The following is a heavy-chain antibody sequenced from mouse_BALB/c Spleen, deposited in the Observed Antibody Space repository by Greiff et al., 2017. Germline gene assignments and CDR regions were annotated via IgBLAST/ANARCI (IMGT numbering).Heavy chain of an antibody. CDR3: ARSGTAYYAMDY. V-gene: IGHV1-7*01. Sequence: VQVVESGAELAKPGASVKMSCKASGYTFTSYWMHWVKQRPGQGLEWIGYINPSTGYTEYNQKFKDKATLTADKSSSTAYMQLKSLTSEDSAVYYCARSGTAYYAMDYWGQGTSVTVSS. CDR2: INPSTGYT. D-gene: IGHD3-2*02. J-gene: IGHJ4*01. CDR1: GYTFTSYW.